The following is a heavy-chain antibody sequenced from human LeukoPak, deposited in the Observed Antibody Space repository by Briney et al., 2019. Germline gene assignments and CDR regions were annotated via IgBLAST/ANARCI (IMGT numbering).Heavy chain of an antibody. CDR2: IYYSGST. CDR3: AVSYENSSDAFDI. Sequence: SQTLSLTCTVSGGSISRGGYSWSWIRQHPGKGLEWIGYIYYSGSTYYSPSLKSRVTISVDTSKNQFSLKLSSVTAADTAVYYCAVSYENSSDAFDIWGQGTMVTVSS. D-gene: IGHD3-22*01. V-gene: IGHV4-31*03. J-gene: IGHJ3*02. CDR1: GGSISRGGYS.